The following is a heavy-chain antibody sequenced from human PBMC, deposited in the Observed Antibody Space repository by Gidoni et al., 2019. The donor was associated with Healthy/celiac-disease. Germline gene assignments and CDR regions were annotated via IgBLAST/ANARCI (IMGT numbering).Heavy chain of an antibody. CDR3: ARVGAARPNYYYYMDV. J-gene: IGHJ6*03. Sequence: EVQLVESGGGLVQPGGSLRLSCAASGFTFSSYWMGWVRQAPGKGLEWVANIKQDGSEKYYVDSVKGRFTISRDNAKNSLYLQMNSLRAEDTAVYYCARVGAARPNYYYYMDVWGKGTTVTVSS. CDR2: IKQDGSEK. D-gene: IGHD6-6*01. V-gene: IGHV3-7*03. CDR1: GFTFSSYW.